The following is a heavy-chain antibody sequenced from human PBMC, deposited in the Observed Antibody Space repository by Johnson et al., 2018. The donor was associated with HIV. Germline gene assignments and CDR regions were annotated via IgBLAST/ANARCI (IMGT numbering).Heavy chain of an antibody. D-gene: IGHD2-15*01. CDR3: TKLVGYCSGGGCYTPGDI. CDR1: GFTFSGSA. CDR2: IRSKGNNYAT. Sequence: VQLVESGGGVVQPGRSLKVSCEASGFTFSGSAMHWVRQASGKGLEWVGLIRSKGNNYATAYAASVKGRFTISRDDSQNTAYLQMNRLKTEDTAVYYCTKLVGYCSGGGCYTPGDIWGQGTMVTVSS. J-gene: IGHJ3*02. V-gene: IGHV3-73*01.